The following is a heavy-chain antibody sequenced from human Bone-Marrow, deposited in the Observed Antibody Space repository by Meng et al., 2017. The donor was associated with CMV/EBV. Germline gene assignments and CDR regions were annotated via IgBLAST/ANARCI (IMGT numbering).Heavy chain of an antibody. D-gene: IGHD6-6*01. Sequence: GESLKISCAASGFTFSSFAMHWVRQAPGKGLEWVAVISYDGSNKYYADSVKGRFTISRDNSKNTLYLQMNSLRAEDTAVYYCPRWGQLVNYGMAVWGQGNTVHVAS. CDR2: ISYDGSNK. CDR3: PRWGQLVNYGMAV. J-gene: IGHJ6*02. V-gene: IGHV3-30*04. CDR1: GFTFSSFA.